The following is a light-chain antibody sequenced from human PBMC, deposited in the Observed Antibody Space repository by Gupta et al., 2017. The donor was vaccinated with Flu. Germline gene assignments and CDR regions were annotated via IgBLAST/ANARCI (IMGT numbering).Light chain of an antibody. CDR3: QQYAASPWT. CDR2: GAS. V-gene: IGKV3-20*01. Sequence: GTLSWSPGGSATLSCRASQSVSSSYLAWYQQKPGQAPRLLVYGASSRATGIPDRFSGSGSGTDFTLTISRLDPEDFAVYYCQQYAASPWTFGQGTKVEV. CDR1: QSVSSSY. J-gene: IGKJ1*01.